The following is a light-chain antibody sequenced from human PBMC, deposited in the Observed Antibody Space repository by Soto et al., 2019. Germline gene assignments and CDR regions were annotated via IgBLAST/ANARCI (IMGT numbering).Light chain of an antibody. CDR1: QSVDID. Sequence: EVVLTQSPATLSVSPGERVTLSCRASQSVDIDLAWYQQIPGQAPRLLIYGASTRAPDMPGRFSGRGSGTEFTLTISSLQPEDFATYYCLQHNSYPRTFGQGTKVDIK. CDR2: GAS. CDR3: LQHNSYPRT. V-gene: IGKV3-15*01. J-gene: IGKJ1*01.